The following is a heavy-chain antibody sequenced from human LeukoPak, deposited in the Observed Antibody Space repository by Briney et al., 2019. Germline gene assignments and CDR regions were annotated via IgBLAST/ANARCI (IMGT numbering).Heavy chain of an antibody. CDR3: ARGLAGAYRIMDV. V-gene: IGHV3-74*01. CDR1: GFTVSSNY. D-gene: IGHD6-19*01. CDR2: TSADGTTT. J-gene: IGHJ6*02. Sequence: GGSLRLSCAASGFTVSSNYMTWVRQAPGKGLEWVSLTSADGTTTTYANSVKGRFTVSRDNAKNTLYLQMNSLRGEDAAVYYCARGLAGAYRIMDVWGQGTTVTVS.